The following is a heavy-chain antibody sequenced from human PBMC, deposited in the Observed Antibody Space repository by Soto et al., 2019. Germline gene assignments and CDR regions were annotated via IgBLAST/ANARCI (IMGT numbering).Heavy chain of an antibody. Sequence: QGHLVQSGAEVKKPGASVKVSCKGSGYDFTTYGITWVRQAPGQGLEWMAWISAHNGNTDYAQKLQCRVTVTRDTSTSTSYMELRSLRSDDTAVYYCARGRYGDYWGQGALVTVSS. D-gene: IGHD1-1*01. V-gene: IGHV1-18*01. CDR1: GYDFTTYG. CDR3: ARGRYGDY. CDR2: ISAHNGNT. J-gene: IGHJ4*02.